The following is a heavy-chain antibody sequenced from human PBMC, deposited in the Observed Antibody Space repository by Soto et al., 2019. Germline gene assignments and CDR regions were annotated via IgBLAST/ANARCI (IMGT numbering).Heavy chain of an antibody. Sequence: SGPTLAKPTQTLTLTCTFSGFSLSTSGVGVGWIRQPPGKALEWLALIYWDDDKGYRPSLKSRLTISKDTSKNQVFLTMTNMDPVDTATYYCAHSITMVRGVINWFDPWGQGTLVTVSS. CDR1: GFSLSTSGVG. CDR3: AHSITMVRGVINWFDP. J-gene: IGHJ5*02. V-gene: IGHV2-5*02. CDR2: IYWDDDK. D-gene: IGHD3-10*01.